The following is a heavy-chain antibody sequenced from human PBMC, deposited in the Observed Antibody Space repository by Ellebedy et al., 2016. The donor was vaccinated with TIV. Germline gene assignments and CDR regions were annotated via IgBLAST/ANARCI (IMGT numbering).Heavy chain of an antibody. CDR2: IYYSGTT. CDR1: GGSISSGGDY. V-gene: IGHV4-39*07. Sequence: SETLSLXXTVSGGSISSGGDYWAWIRQPPGKGLEWIGSIYYSGTTYYNPSLESRVTMSVDTSKNQFSLQLSSVTAADTAVYYCARDEATSNFDYWGQGTVVTVSS. J-gene: IGHJ4*02. CDR3: ARDEATSNFDY.